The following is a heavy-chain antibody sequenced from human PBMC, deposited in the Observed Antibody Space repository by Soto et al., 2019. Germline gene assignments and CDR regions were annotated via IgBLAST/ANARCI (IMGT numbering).Heavy chain of an antibody. CDR1: GYTFTGHY. Sequence: ASVKVSCKASGYTFTGHYIHWVRQAPEQGPEWMGEIGPESGATRYAQRFQGRVTMTRDMSITTVYMESNNLSPDDTAVYYCGRGRSGQIVVFYWGQGTPVTVSS. CDR3: GRGRSGQIVVFY. J-gene: IGHJ4*02. D-gene: IGHD1-26*01. V-gene: IGHV1-2*02. CDR2: IGPESGAT.